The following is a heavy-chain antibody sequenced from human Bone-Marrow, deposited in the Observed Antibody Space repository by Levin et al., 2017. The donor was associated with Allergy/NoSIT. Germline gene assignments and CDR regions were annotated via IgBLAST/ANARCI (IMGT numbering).Heavy chain of an antibody. CDR1: GFTLSHYW. J-gene: IGHJ6*02. V-gene: IGHV3-7*01. CDR2: IKAHGREK. CDR3: ARDSFSTSSGLDYYYGLDV. Sequence: GGSLRLSCAASGFTLSHYWMTWVRQAPGKGLEWVAKIKAHGREKYYVDSLKGRFSISRDNTRKSVSLQISNSRAEDTAVYYCARDSFSTSSGLDYYYGLDVWGQGTTVTV. D-gene: IGHD2-2*01.